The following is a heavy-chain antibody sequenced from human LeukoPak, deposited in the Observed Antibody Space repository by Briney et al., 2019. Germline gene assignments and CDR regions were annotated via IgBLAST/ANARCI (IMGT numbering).Heavy chain of an antibody. CDR2: ISYDGSNK. V-gene: IGHV3-30*18. D-gene: IGHD5-24*01. CDR1: GFTFSSYG. CDR3: AKDRGGYNCYFDY. Sequence: GGSLRLSCAASGFTFSSYGMHWVRQAPGKGLEWVAVISYDGSNKYYADSVKGRFTISRDNSKNTLYLQMNSLRAEDTAVYYCAKDRGGYNCYFDYWGQGTLVTVSS. J-gene: IGHJ4*02.